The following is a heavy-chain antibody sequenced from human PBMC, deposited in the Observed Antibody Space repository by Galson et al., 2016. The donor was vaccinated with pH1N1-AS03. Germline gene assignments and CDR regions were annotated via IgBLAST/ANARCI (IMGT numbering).Heavy chain of an antibody. J-gene: IGHJ4*02. V-gene: IGHV5-51*01. Sequence: QSGAEVTKPGESLKISCKGSGYKFTNYWTGWVRQMPGQGLEWMGSIYPGDSDTRYSPSFQGQVTISADKSISTAYLQWSSLKASDTAMYCCARRVSYTGSYPLDYWGQGTLVTVSS. CDR1: GYKFTNYW. CDR3: ARRVSYTGSYPLDY. D-gene: IGHD1-26*01. CDR2: IYPGDSDT.